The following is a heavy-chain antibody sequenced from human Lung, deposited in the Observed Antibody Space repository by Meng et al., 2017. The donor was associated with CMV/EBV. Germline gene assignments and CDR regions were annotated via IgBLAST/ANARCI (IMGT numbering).Heavy chain of an antibody. CDR2: ISSSGSTI. V-gene: IGHV3-11*04. Sequence: GESXKISCAASGFTFSDYYMSWIRQAPGKGLEWVSYISSSGSTIYYADSVKGRFTISRDNAKNSLYLQMNSLRAEDTAVYYCASPRRGAFDIWGQGTMVTVSS. J-gene: IGHJ3*02. CDR3: ASPRRGAFDI. CDR1: GFTFSDYY. D-gene: IGHD3-10*01.